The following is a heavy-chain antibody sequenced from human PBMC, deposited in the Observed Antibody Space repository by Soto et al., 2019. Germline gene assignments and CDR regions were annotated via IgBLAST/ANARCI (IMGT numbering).Heavy chain of an antibody. J-gene: IGHJ4*02. D-gene: IGHD4-17*01. CDR2: VWYDGSNK. V-gene: IGHV3-33*01. CDR3: ATEPSMYGDYWGTCGY. Sequence: QAQLVESGGGVVQPGRSLRLSCAASGFTFSSYVMHWVRQAPGKGLEWVAVVWYDGSNKYYADSVKGRFTISRDNSKNTLYLQMNSLRAEDTAVYYCATEPSMYGDYWGTCGYGGEGTLVTVSS. CDR1: GFTFSSYV.